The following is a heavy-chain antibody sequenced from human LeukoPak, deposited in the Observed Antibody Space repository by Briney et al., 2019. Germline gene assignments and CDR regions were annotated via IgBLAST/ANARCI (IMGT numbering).Heavy chain of an antibody. CDR2: NYYSGST. CDR1: GGSISTYY. D-gene: IGHD5-12*01. Sequence: SETLSLTCTVSGGSISTYYWSWIRQPPGKGLECIGYNYYSGSTNYNPSHKSRVTISVDTSKNQFSLKLTSVTAADTAVYYCARSSGYDAYYFDYWGQGTLVTVSS. J-gene: IGHJ4*02. V-gene: IGHV4-59*08. CDR3: ARSSGYDAYYFDY.